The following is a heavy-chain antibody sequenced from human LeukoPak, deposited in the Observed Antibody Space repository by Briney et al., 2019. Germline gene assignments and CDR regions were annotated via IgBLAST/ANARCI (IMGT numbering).Heavy chain of an antibody. V-gene: IGHV3-7*04. D-gene: IGHD3-3*01. CDR2: IKQDGSEQ. CDR1: GFTFSSYW. CDR3: AGGSGWTTNY. J-gene: IGHJ4*02. Sequence: PGGSLRLSCAASGFTFSSYWMNWVRQAPGKGLEWVANIKQDGSEQYYVDSVKGRFTVSRDNAKNSLHLQMNSLRVEDTAVYYCAGGSGWTTNYWGQGTLVTGSS.